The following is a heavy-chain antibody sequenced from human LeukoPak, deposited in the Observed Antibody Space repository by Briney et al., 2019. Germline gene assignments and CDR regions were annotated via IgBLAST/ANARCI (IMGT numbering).Heavy chain of an antibody. J-gene: IGHJ6*02. CDR3: ARDQGIPTYYYGMDV. Sequence: VASVKVSCKASGYTFTGYYMHWVRQAPGQGLEWMGWINPNRGGTNYAQKFQGRVTMTRDTSISTAYMELSRLRSDDTAVYYCARDQGIPTYYYGMDVWGQGTTVTVSS. CDR2: INPNRGGT. CDR1: GYTFTGYY. V-gene: IGHV1-2*02.